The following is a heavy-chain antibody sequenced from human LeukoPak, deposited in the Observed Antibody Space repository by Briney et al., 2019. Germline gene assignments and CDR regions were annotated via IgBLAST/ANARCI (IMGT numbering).Heavy chain of an antibody. D-gene: IGHD3-16*01. CDR1: GFTVNSNY. V-gene: IGHV3-66*01. CDR3: ARGKARGYGYYYYYMDV. Sequence: GGSLRLSCAASGFTVNSNYMSWVRQAPGKGLEWVSVIYSGGSTYYADSVKGRFTISRDNSKNTLYLQMNSLRAEDTAVYYCARGKARGYGYYYYYMDVWGKGTTVTVSS. J-gene: IGHJ6*03. CDR2: IYSGGST.